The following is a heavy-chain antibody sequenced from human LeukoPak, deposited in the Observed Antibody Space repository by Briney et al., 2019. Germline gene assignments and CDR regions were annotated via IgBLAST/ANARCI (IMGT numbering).Heavy chain of an antibody. J-gene: IGHJ5*02. CDR2: ISGSGGST. D-gene: IGHD2-21*01. V-gene: IGHV3-23*01. CDR1: GFTFSSYA. Sequence: GGSLRLSCAASGFTFSSYAMSWVRQAPGKGLEWVSAISGSGGSTYYADSVKGRFTISRDNSKNTLYLQMNSLRAEDTAVYYCAKGVCGGDCPENWFDPWGQGTLVTVSS. CDR3: AKGVCGGDCPENWFDP.